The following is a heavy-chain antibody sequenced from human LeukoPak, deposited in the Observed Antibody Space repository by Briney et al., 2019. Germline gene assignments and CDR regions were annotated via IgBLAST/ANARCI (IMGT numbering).Heavy chain of an antibody. J-gene: IGHJ4*02. CDR3: ARINLLYYFDY. V-gene: IGHV4-39*01. CDR2: IYYSGST. CDR1: GGSISSSSYY. Sequence: SETLSPTCTVSGGSISSSSYYWGWIRQPPGKGLEWIGGIYYSGSTYYNPSLKSRVTISVDTSKNQFSLKLSSVTAADTAVYYCARINLLYYFDYWGQGTLVTVSS. D-gene: IGHD1-14*01.